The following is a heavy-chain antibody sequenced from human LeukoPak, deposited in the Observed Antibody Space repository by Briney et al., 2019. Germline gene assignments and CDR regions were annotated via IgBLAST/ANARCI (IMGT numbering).Heavy chain of an antibody. CDR2: ISYDGSNK. CDR1: GFMFSSYA. D-gene: IGHD5-12*01. V-gene: IGHV3-30-3*01. J-gene: IGHJ6*02. CDR3: ARAGYSAYGMDV. Sequence: GGSLRLSCAASGFMFSSYAVHWVRQAPGKGLEWVALISYDGSNKYYADSVKGRFTISRDNSKNTLYLQMISLRPEDTAVYYCARAGYSAYGMDVWGQGTTVTVSS.